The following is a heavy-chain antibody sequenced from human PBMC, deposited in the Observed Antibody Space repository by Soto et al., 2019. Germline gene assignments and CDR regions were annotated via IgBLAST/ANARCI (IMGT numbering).Heavy chain of an antibody. D-gene: IGHD7-27*01. V-gene: IGHV1-2*04. CDR2: INPNSGGT. Sequence: ASVKVSCKASGYTFTGYYMHWVRQAPGQGLEWMGWINPNSGGTNYAQKFQGWVTMTRDTSISTAYMELSRLRSDDTAVYYCARAVVTGDNDAFDIWGQGTMVTVSS. J-gene: IGHJ3*02. CDR3: ARAVVTGDNDAFDI. CDR1: GYTFTGYY.